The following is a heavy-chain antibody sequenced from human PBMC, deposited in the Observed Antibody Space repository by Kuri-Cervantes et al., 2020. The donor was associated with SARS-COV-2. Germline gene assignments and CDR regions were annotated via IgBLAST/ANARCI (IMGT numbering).Heavy chain of an antibody. Sequence: GESLKISCAASGFTFSSYAMHWVRQAPGKGLEWVAVISYDGSNKYYADSVKGRFTISRDNSKNTLYLQMNSLRAEDTAVYYCARGGGGYYQTYFGYWGQGTLVTVSS. CDR2: ISYDGSNK. J-gene: IGHJ4*02. D-gene: IGHD3-22*01. CDR1: GFTFSSYA. V-gene: IGHV3-30-3*01. CDR3: ARGGGGYYQTYFGY.